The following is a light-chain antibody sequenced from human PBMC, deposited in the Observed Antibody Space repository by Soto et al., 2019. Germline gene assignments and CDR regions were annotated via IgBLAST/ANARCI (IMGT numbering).Light chain of an antibody. CDR1: QFVGKN. CDR3: QHYYNWTRT. CDR2: GAS. J-gene: IGKJ1*01. V-gene: IGKV3-15*01. Sequence: EIVITQSPATLSVSPGERATLSCRASQFVGKNLAWYQQKPGQSPRLLVYGASTRETGIPARFTGSGSGTEFTLSISNLQSQDVEIYYCQHYYNWTRTFGQGTKVDI.